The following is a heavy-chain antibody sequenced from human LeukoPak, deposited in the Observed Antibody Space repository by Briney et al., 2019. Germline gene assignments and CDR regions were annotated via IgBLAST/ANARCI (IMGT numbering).Heavy chain of an antibody. J-gene: IGHJ4*02. CDR1: GFTFSGSA. CDR2: IRSKANSYAT. CDR3: TSLYDSSGYYPTDY. Sequence: PGGSLRLSCAASGFTFSGSAMHWVRQASGKGLEWVGRIRSKANSYATAYAASVKGRFTISRDDSKNTAYLQMSSLKTEDTAVYYCTSLYDSSGYYPTDYWGQGTLVTVSS. V-gene: IGHV3-73*01. D-gene: IGHD3-22*01.